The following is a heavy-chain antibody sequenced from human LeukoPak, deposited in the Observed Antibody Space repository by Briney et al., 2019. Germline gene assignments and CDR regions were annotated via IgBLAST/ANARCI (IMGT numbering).Heavy chain of an antibody. V-gene: IGHV3-30*18. CDR3: AKDQRRGGAYCGGDCYSAFDY. CDR2: ISYDGSNK. Sequence: GGSLRLSCIASGFTFSSDVMSWVRQAPGKGLEWVAVISYDGSNKYYADSVKGRFTISRDNSKNTLYLQMNSLRAEDTAVYYCAKDQRRGGAYCGGDCYSAFDYWGQGTLVTVSS. J-gene: IGHJ4*02. D-gene: IGHD2-21*02. CDR1: GFTFSSDV.